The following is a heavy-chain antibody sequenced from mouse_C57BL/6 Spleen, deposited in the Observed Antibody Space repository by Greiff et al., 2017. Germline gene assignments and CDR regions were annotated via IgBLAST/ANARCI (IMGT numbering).Heavy chain of an antibody. Sequence: EVQLKQSGPELVKPGASVKMSCKASGYTFTDYNMHWVKQSHGKSLEWIGYINPNNGGTSYNQKFKGKATLTVNKSSSTVYMELRSLTSEDSAVYYCARENYGSSYGWFAYWGQGTLVTVSA. D-gene: IGHD1-1*01. CDR1: GYTFTDYN. J-gene: IGHJ3*01. CDR2: INPNNGGT. V-gene: IGHV1-22*01. CDR3: ARENYGSSYGWFAY.